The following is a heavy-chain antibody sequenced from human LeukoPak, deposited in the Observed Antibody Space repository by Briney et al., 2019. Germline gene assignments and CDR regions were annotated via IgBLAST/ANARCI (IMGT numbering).Heavy chain of an antibody. CDR2: IYWNDDK. CDR1: GFSLSTSGVG. D-gene: IGHD4-11*01. Sequence: SGPTLVNPTQTLTLTCTFSGFSLSTSGVGVGWIRQPPGKALEWLALIYWNDDKRYSPSLKSRLTITKDTSKNQVVLTMTNMDPVDTATYYCAHELNDYSNYGYCYFDYWGQGTLVTVSS. CDR3: AHELNDYSNYGYCYFDY. J-gene: IGHJ4*02. V-gene: IGHV2-5*01.